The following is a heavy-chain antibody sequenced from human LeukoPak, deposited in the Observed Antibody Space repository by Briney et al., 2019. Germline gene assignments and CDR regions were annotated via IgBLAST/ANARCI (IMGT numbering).Heavy chain of an antibody. D-gene: IGHD2-2*01. CDR1: GGSISSFY. V-gene: IGHV4-59*01. CDR2: IYYSGST. Sequence: SETLSLTCTVSGGSISSFYWSWVRQPPGEGLEWIGYIYYSGSTNYNPSLKSRVTISVDMSKNQFSLKLSSVTAADTAVYYCAREPIVVVPAAILNNWFDPWGQGTLVTVSS. CDR3: AREPIVVVPAAILNNWFDP. J-gene: IGHJ5*02.